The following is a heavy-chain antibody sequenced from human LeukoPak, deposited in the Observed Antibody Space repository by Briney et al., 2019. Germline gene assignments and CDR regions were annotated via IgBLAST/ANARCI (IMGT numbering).Heavy chain of an antibody. CDR2: ISSDGSIT. J-gene: IGHJ4*02. CDR3: ARHLNYYLDY. Sequence: RGSLRLSCAASGFTFSTYWMHWVRQAPGKGLVWVSRISSDGSITGYADSVKGRFTISRDNAKNTLYLQMNSLRAEDTAVYYCARHLNYYLDYWGQGTLVTVSS. CDR1: GFTFSTYW. D-gene: IGHD3-10*01. V-gene: IGHV3-74*01.